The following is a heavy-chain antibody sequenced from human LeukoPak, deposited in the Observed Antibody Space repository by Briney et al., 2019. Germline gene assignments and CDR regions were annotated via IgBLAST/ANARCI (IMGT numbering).Heavy chain of an antibody. V-gene: IGHV1-18*01. CDR3: VRDIQWRFDP. Sequence: ASVKASCKPSCYIFTSYVISWVRQAPGQGLEWMGWISTNKGNTNYAQRLQGRVTMTTDTSTSTAYMELRSLRSDDTAIYYCVRDIQWRFDPWGQGTLVTVSS. CDR2: ISTNKGNT. D-gene: IGHD2-8*01. J-gene: IGHJ5*02. CDR1: CYIFTSYV.